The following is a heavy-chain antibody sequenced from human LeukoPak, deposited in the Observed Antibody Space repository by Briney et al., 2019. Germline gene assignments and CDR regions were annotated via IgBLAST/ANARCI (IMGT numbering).Heavy chain of an antibody. Sequence: GGSLRLSCAASGFTFSNYAMNWVRQAPGKGLEWVSGISGNGYGDYADSVKGRFTISRDNSKNTLYLQMNSLRDEDTAVYYCAKDRDFWSGYPLDYWGQGTLVTVS. V-gene: IGHV3-23*01. CDR3: AKDRDFWSGYPLDY. CDR2: ISGNGYG. D-gene: IGHD3-3*01. J-gene: IGHJ4*02. CDR1: GFTFSNYA.